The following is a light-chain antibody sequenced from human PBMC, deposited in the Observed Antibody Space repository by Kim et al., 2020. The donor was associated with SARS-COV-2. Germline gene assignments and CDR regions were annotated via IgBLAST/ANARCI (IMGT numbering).Light chain of an antibody. Sequence: EIVMTQSPATLSVSPGDRATLSCRASQSISTNLAWFQQKPGQAPRLLIYGASTRATGIPARFSGSGSGTEFTLTITISSLRSEDFAVYFCQQYQDWPRTFGQGTKVDIK. CDR3: QQYQDWPRT. J-gene: IGKJ1*01. CDR2: GAS. CDR1: QSISTN. V-gene: IGKV3-15*01.